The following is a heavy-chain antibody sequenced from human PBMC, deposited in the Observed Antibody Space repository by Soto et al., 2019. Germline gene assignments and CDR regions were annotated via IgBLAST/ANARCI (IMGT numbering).Heavy chain of an antibody. CDR2: ISGSGGST. Sequence: PGGSLRLSCAASGFTFSSYAMSWVRQAPGKGLEWVSAISGSGGSTYYADSVKGRFTISRDSSKNTLYLQMNSLRAEDTAVYYCAKKTYDFWSGSSLWGGYFDYWGQGTLVTVSS. J-gene: IGHJ4*02. CDR3: AKKTYDFWSGSSLWGGYFDY. CDR1: GFTFSSYA. V-gene: IGHV3-23*01. D-gene: IGHD3-3*01.